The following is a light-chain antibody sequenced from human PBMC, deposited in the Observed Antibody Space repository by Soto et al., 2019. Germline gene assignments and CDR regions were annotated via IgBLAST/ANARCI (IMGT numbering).Light chain of an antibody. CDR2: GNS. J-gene: IGLJ2*01. Sequence: QPVLTQPPSVSGAPGQRVTISCTGSSSNIGAGYDVHWYQQLPGTAPKLLIYGNSNRPSGVPDRFSGSKSGTSASLAITGLQAEDEADYYCQSYDSSLSGVFGGGTKLTV. V-gene: IGLV1-40*01. CDR3: QSYDSSLSGV. CDR1: SSNIGAGYD.